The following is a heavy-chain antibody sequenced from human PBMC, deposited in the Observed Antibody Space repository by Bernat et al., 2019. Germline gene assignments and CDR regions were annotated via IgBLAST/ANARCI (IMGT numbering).Heavy chain of an antibody. V-gene: IGHV4-31*03. CDR1: GGSISSGGYY. D-gene: IGHD6-19*01. Sequence: QVQLQESGPGLVKPSQTLSLTCTVSGGSISSGGYYWSWIRQHPGKGLEWIGYIYYSGSTNYNPSLKSRVTISVDTSKNQFSLKLSSVTAADTAVYYCARRSYSSGWFFDYWGQGTLVTVSS. J-gene: IGHJ4*02. CDR2: IYYSGST. CDR3: ARRSYSSGWFFDY.